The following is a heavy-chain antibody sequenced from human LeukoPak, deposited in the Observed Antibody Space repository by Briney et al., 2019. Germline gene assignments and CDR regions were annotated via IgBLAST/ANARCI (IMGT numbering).Heavy chain of an antibody. D-gene: IGHD5-12*01. Sequence: ASVKVSCTASGYTFTVYSINWLRQAPGQGLEWMGWITTSTGNPTYAQGFTGRFVFSLDTSVSTAYLQISSLKAEDTAVYYCARSVRYSGYGRPGDYWGQGTLVTVSS. J-gene: IGHJ4*02. CDR2: ITTSTGNP. CDR1: GYTFTVYS. CDR3: ARSVRYSGYGRPGDY. V-gene: IGHV7-4-1*02.